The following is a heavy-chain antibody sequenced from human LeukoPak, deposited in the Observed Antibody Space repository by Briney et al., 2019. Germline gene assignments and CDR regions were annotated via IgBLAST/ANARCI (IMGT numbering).Heavy chain of an antibody. CDR3: AKAPVTSCRGAYCYPFDS. CDR1: GITFKLFG. Sequence: GGSLRLSCAASGITFKLFGMHWVRQAPGKGLEWVAFIRFDGGNKYYADSVKGRFTVSRDDAKNSLYLQMNSLRAEDAAVYFCAKAPVTSCRGAYCYPFDSWGQGTLVTVSS. J-gene: IGHJ4*02. CDR2: IRFDGGNK. V-gene: IGHV3-30*02. D-gene: IGHD2-21*01.